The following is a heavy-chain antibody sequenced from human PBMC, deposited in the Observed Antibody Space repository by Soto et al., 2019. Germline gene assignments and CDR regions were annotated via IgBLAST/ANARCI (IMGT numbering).Heavy chain of an antibody. J-gene: IGHJ4*02. CDR3: AREMPPPYYYDSSGYPLDY. CDR1: GYTFTSYG. CDR2: ISAYNGNT. D-gene: IGHD3-22*01. Sequence: GASVKVSCKASGYTFTSYGISWVRQAPGQGLEWMGWISAYNGNTNYAQKLQGRVTMTTDTSTSTAYMEPRSLRSDDTAVYYCAREMPPPYYYDSSGYPLDYWGQGTLVTVSS. V-gene: IGHV1-18*04.